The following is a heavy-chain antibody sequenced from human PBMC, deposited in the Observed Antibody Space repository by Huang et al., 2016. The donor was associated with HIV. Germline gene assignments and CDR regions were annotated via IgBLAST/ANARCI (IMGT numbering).Heavy chain of an antibody. Sequence: EVQLVESGGGLVQPGGSLRLSCAASGFSISSYWLHWVRQGPGKGVVWVSRSNSDGSSTSYADAVKGRFTISRDNAKNTLYLQMNSLRAEDTAVYYCARDPRIQSWLNFFDYWGQGTLVSVSS. D-gene: IGHD3-22*01. CDR3: ARDPRIQSWLNFFDY. V-gene: IGHV3-74*01. J-gene: IGHJ4*02. CDR2: SNSDGSST. CDR1: GFSISSYW.